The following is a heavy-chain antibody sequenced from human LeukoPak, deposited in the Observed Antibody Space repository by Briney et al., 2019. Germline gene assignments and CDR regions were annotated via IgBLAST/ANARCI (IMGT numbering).Heavy chain of an antibody. CDR1: GFTFSSYA. Sequence: PGRSLRLSCAASGFTFSSYAMHWVRQAPGKGLEWVAVISYDGSNKYYADSVKGRFTISRDNSKNTLYLQMNSLRAEDTAVYYCARERYSYGPSGFDYWGQGTLATVSS. J-gene: IGHJ4*02. CDR2: ISYDGSNK. D-gene: IGHD5-18*01. V-gene: IGHV3-30*04. CDR3: ARERYSYGPSGFDY.